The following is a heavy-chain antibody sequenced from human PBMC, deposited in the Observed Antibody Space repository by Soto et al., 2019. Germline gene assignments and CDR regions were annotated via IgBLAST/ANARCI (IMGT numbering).Heavy chain of an antibody. CDR3: AKDAVPYNGEWDWFDR. Sequence: EVELLESGGGLVQPGGSLRLSCAASGFTFKDFAMTWVRQAPGKGMEWISALGGLGSTAHYADSVKGRFTVSRDDSKSTLDLQMSGLRVDDTALYYCAKDAVPYNGEWDWFDRWGRGTLVTVSS. CDR2: LGGLGSTA. D-gene: IGHD3-10*01. CDR1: GFTFKDFA. J-gene: IGHJ5*02. V-gene: IGHV3-23*01.